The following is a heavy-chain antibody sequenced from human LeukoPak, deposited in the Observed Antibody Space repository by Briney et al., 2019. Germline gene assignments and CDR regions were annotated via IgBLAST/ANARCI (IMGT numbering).Heavy chain of an antibody. CDR3: ARGLAHGEAFDI. CDR1: GFTFSSYE. D-gene: IGHD3/OR15-3a*01. J-gene: IGHJ3*02. Sequence: PGGSLRLSCAASGFTFSSYEMNWVRQAPGKGLEWVSYISSSGSTIYYADSVKGRFTISRDNAKNSLYLQMNSLRAEDTAVYYCARGLAHGEAFDIWGQGTMVTVSS. V-gene: IGHV3-48*03. CDR2: ISSSGSTI.